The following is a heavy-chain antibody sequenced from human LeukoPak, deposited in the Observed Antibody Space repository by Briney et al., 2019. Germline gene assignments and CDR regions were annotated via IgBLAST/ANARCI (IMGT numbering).Heavy chain of an antibody. J-gene: IGHJ4*02. CDR1: GYSFTSYW. V-gene: IGHV5-51*01. D-gene: IGHD5-18*01. CDR2: IDPSGSET. Sequence: GESLKISCKASGYSFTSYWIGWGRQMPGKGLEWMGIIDPSGSETRYTPSFQGQVTISVDKSLTTADLQWNSLKASDTAMYYCARQTAMGRSGDYWGQGTLVTVSS. CDR3: ARQTAMGRSGDY.